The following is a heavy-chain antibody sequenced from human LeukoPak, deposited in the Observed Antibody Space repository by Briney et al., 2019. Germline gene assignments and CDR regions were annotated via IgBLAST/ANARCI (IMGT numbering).Heavy chain of an antibody. V-gene: IGHV3-53*01. Sequence: PGESLRLSCAASGFTVSRNYMNWVRQAPGKGLEWVSVIYSGGSTYYADSVKGRFTISRDNSKNTLYFQMNSLRAEDAAFYYCTRGSPILRGRPFDYWGQGTLVTVSS. CDR1: GFTVSRNY. D-gene: IGHD3-10*01. J-gene: IGHJ4*02. CDR2: IYSGGST. CDR3: TRGSPILRGRPFDY.